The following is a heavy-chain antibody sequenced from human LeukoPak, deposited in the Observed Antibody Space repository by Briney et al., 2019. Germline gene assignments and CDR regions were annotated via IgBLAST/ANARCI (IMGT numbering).Heavy chain of an antibody. CDR1: AYSY. CDR2: INPSGGTT. D-gene: IGHD1-26*01. J-gene: IGHJ6*03. Sequence: ASVKVSCKASAYSYMHWVRQAPGQGLEWMGIINPSGGTTNYAQRFQGRVTMTRDTSTSTVYMELSSLRSEDTAVYYCARSSGRSPNRDNMDIWGKGTTFT. V-gene: IGHV1-46*01. CDR3: ARSSGRSPNRDNMDI.